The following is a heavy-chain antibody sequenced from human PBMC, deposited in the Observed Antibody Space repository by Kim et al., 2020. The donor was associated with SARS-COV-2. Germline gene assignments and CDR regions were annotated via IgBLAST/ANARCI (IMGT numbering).Heavy chain of an antibody. J-gene: IGHJ4*02. D-gene: IGHD3-3*01. Sequence: ADSGKGRFTNSRDNSKNPLYLQMNSLRAEDTAVYYCARDLEAFPTEVGTESWGQGTLVTVSS. CDR3: ARDLEAFPTEVGTES. V-gene: IGHV3-30*07.